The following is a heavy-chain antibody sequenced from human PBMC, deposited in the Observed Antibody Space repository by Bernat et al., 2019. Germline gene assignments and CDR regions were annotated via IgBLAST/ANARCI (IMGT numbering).Heavy chain of an antibody. J-gene: IGHJ4*02. Sequence: QVQLQESGPGLVKPSQTLSLTCTVSGGSISSGGYYWSWIRQHPGKGLEWIGYIYYSGSTYYNPSLKSRVTISVDTSKNQFSLTLSSVTAADTAVYYCARSHYDYIWGSYRFELYFDYWGQGTLVTVSS. CDR2: IYYSGST. D-gene: IGHD3-16*02. CDR1: GGSISSGGYY. V-gene: IGHV4-31*03. CDR3: ARSHYDYIWGSYRFELYFDY.